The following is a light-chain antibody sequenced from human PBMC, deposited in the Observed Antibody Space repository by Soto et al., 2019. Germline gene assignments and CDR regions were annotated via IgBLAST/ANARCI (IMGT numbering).Light chain of an antibody. CDR2: AAS. CDR3: HQLNTYPFT. Sequence: DIQLTQSPSFLSASVGDRVTITCRASHGISSYLAWYQEKPGKAPKLLIYAASTLQSGVPSRFSGSGSGTEFTLTISSLQPEDFATYYCHQLNTYPFTFGPGTKVDIK. CDR1: HGISSY. J-gene: IGKJ3*01. V-gene: IGKV1-9*01.